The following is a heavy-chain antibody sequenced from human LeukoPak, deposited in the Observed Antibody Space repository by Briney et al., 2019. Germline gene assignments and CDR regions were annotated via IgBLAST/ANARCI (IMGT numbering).Heavy chain of an antibody. Sequence: SETLSLTCTVSGGSISSYYWSWIRQPPGKGLEWIGNIYDSGSTNYNPSLKSRVTISVDASKNQCSLKLSSVTAADTAVYYCARQSISGSSLSYFDYWGQGTLVTVSS. J-gene: IGHJ4*02. V-gene: IGHV4-59*01. D-gene: IGHD3-22*01. CDR2: IYDSGST. CDR1: GGSISSYY. CDR3: ARQSISGSSLSYFDY.